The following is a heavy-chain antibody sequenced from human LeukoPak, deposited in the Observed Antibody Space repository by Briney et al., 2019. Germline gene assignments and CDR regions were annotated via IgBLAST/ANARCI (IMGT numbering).Heavy chain of an antibody. CDR2: INHSGST. V-gene: IGHV4-34*01. CDR1: GGSFSGYY. J-gene: IGHJ4*02. D-gene: IGHD6-13*01. CDR3: ARLAAAEYYFDY. Sequence: SETLSLTCAVYGGSFSGYYWSWIRQPPGKGLEWIGEINHSGSTNYNPSLKSRVTISVDTSKNQFSLKLSSVTAADTAVYYCARLAAAEYYFDYWRQGTLVTVSS.